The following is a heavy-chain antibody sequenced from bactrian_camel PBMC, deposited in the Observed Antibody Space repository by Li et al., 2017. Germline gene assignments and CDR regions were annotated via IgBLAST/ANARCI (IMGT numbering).Heavy chain of an antibody. CDR1: GITFSRHD. J-gene: IGHJ4*01. V-gene: IGHV3-2*01. Sequence: HVQLVESGGGSVQPGESLRLSCVASGITFSRHDMSWVRQAPGKEVEWVCSIISDGTNTYCADSVKGRFAISRDNAKNTVYLQMNSLKPEDTAMYYCAAFCSGGYAIIGSIVLCIMARGPRSPSP. CDR2: IISDGTNT. D-gene: IGHD2*01.